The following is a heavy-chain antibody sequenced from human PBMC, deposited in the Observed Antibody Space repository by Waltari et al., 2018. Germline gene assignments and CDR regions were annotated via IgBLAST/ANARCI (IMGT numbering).Heavy chain of an antibody. J-gene: IGHJ6*03. Sequence: EVQLLESGGGLVRPGGSLRLSCAASGFTFDNYALSWVRQAPGRGLECVSVLYSGGTTYYADSVKGRFTISRDNSKNTLYLQMNSLRAEDTAVYYCAKDSSPFLEHRVYYYYYMDVWAKGPRSPSP. CDR1: GFTFDNYA. CDR2: LYSGGTT. CDR3: AKDSSPFLEHRVYYYYYMDV. V-gene: IGHV3-23*03. D-gene: IGHD3-3*01.